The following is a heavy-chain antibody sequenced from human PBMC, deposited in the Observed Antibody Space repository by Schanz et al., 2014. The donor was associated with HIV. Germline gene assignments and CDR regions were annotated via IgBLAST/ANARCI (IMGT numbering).Heavy chain of an antibody. D-gene: IGHD2-15*01. CDR1: GYTFTNYA. CDR2: ISNYIGHT. CDR3: ARGSCSGGTCYSGDH. Sequence: QVQLVQSGPEVKKPGASVTVSCKASGYTFTNYAINWVRQAPGQGLEWMGWISNYIGHTDYAQNLQGRVTMTADTFTNIAYMELRSLTSDDTAVYYCARGSCSGGTCYSGDHWGQGTLVTVSA. J-gene: IGHJ4*02. V-gene: IGHV1-18*01.